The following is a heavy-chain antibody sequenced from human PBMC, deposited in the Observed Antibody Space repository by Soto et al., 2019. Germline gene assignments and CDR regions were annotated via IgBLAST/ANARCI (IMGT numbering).Heavy chain of an antibody. CDR3: AKEGLGYGSGGSCHRCWGFDY. D-gene: IGHD2-15*01. V-gene: IGHV3-30*18. CDR2: ISYDGSNK. Sequence: QVQLVESGGGVVQPGRSLRLSCAASGFTFSSYGMHWVRQAPGKGLEWVAVISYDGSNKYYADSVKGRFTISRDNSKNTLYEQMNSLRAEDTAVYYCAKEGLGYGSGGSCHRCWGFDYWGQGTLVTVSS. CDR1: GFTFSSYG. J-gene: IGHJ4*02.